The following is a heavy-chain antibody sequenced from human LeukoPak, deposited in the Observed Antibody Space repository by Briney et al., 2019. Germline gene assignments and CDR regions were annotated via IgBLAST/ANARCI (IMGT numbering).Heavy chain of an antibody. D-gene: IGHD3-10*01. CDR2: ISYDGSNK. CDR3: ARDRVAALSYRITMHDTYGMDV. Sequence: GRSLRLSCAASGFTFSSYAMHWVRQAPGKGLEWVAVISYDGSNKYYADSVKGRFTISRDNAKNSLYLQMNSLRSEDTAVYYCARDRVAALSYRITMHDTYGMDVWGQGTTVTVSS. V-gene: IGHV3-30-3*01. J-gene: IGHJ6*02. CDR1: GFTFSSYA.